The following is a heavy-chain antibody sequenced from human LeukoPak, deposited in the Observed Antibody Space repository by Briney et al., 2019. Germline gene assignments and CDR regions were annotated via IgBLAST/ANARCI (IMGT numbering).Heavy chain of an antibody. J-gene: IGHJ3*02. Sequence: GGSLRLSCAASGFIFSDYGMNWVRQAPGKGLEWVSSISSSSDYRYYADSVKGRFTISRDNAKNSLYLQMNSLRGEDTAVYYCARVFEIEDAFDIWGQGTMVTVSS. D-gene: IGHD3-9*01. CDR1: GFIFSDYG. CDR2: ISSSSDYR. V-gene: IGHV3-21*01. CDR3: ARVFEIEDAFDI.